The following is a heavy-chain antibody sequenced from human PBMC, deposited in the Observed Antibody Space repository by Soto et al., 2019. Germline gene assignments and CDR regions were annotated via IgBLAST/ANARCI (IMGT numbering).Heavy chain of an antibody. CDR2: INYSGST. Sequence: PSETLSLTCSVSGVSISSYYWNWIRQTPGKGLEWIGHINYSGSTNYNPALKSRVTISVDTSKNQFSLKLTSVSAADTAVYYCARRGTVAGKTIFDYWGQGILVTVS. D-gene: IGHD6-13*01. V-gene: IGHV4-59*08. J-gene: IGHJ4*02. CDR3: ARRGTVAGKTIFDY. CDR1: GVSISSYY.